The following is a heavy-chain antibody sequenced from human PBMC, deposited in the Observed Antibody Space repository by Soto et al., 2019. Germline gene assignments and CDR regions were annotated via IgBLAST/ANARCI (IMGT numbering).Heavy chain of an antibody. V-gene: IGHV4-31*03. Sequence: SETLSLTCTVSGGSISSGGYYWRWIRQHPGKGLEWIGYIYYSGSTYYNPSLKSRVTISVDTSKNQFSLKLSSVTAADTAVYYCARATYYHSWSGPLTPYTCFDPWGQGTLVTVSP. CDR2: IYYSGST. CDR3: ARATYYHSWSGPLTPYTCFDP. CDR1: GGSISSGGYY. D-gene: IGHD3-3*01. J-gene: IGHJ5*02.